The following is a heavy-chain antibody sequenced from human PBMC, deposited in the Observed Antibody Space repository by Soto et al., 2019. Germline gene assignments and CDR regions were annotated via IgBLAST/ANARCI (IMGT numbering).Heavy chain of an antibody. J-gene: IGHJ6*02. CDR2: IIPIFGTA. D-gene: IGHD3-10*01. Sequence: SVKVSCKASGGTFSSYAISWVRQAPGQGLEWMGGIIPIFGTANYAQKFQGRVTITADESTSTAYMELSSLRSEDTAVYYCARERWVGGRGVSARYGMDVWGQGTTVTVSS. CDR1: GGTFSSYA. CDR3: ARERWVGGRGVSARYGMDV. V-gene: IGHV1-69*13.